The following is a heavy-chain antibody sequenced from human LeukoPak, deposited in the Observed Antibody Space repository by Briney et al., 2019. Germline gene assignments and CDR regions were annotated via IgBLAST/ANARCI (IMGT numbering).Heavy chain of an antibody. D-gene: IGHD5-18*01. CDR3: AKRGGHNYGYFDY. Sequence: GGSLRLSCAASGFTFMSFSMGWVRQTPGMGLEWVSAVTDSGTFTNYADSVKGRFTISRDNSKNTLYLQMNSLRGEDTAVYYCAKRGGHNYGYFDYWGQGILVTVSS. J-gene: IGHJ4*02. CDR1: GFTFMSFS. CDR2: VTDSGTFT. V-gene: IGHV3-23*01.